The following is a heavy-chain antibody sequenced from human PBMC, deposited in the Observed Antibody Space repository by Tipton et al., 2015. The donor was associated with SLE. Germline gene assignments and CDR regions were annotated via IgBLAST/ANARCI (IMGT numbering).Heavy chain of an antibody. CDR3: ARGSATWGSHWFDP. CDR1: GYSISSGYY. V-gene: IGHV4-38-2*01. Sequence: TLSLTCDVSGYSISSGYYWGWIRQPPGKGLEWIGSIYHRGSTHYNPSLKSRVTLSLDTSENQFSLKVHSVTAADTAVYYCARGSATWGSHWFDPWGQGTPVTVSS. J-gene: IGHJ5*02. D-gene: IGHD7-27*01. CDR2: IYHRGST.